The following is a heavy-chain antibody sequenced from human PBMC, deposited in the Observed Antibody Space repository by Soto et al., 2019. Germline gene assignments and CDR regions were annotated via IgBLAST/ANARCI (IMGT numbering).Heavy chain of an antibody. V-gene: IGHV3-30-3*01. CDR2: ISYDGSNK. CDR3: ARGRNGVFTYYYYGMDV. J-gene: IGHJ6*02. D-gene: IGHD2-8*01. Sequence: GGSLRLSCAASGFTFSSYAMHWVRQAPGKGLEWVAVISYDGSNKYYADSVKGRFTISRDNSKNTLYLQMNSLRAEDTAVYYCARGRNGVFTYYYYGMDVWGQGTRVTVSS. CDR1: GFTFSSYA.